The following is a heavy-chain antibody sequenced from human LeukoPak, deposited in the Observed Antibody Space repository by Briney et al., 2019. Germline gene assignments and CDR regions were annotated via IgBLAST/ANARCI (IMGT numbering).Heavy chain of an antibody. CDR2: IYSGGST. Sequence: QAGGSLRLSCAASGFTVSSNYMSWVRQAPGKGLEWVSVIYSGGSTYYADSVKGRFTISRDNSKNTLYLQMNSLRAEDTAVYYCARVAIAAAGTPFDPWGQGTLVTVSS. CDR3: ARVAIAAAGTPFDP. V-gene: IGHV3-53*01. D-gene: IGHD6-13*01. CDR1: GFTVSSNY. J-gene: IGHJ5*02.